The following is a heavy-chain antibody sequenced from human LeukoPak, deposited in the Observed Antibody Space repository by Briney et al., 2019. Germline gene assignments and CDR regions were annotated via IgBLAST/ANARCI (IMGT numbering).Heavy chain of an antibody. CDR2: TSSSDAGT. CDR3: AKARNYYDSSGSKAEY. V-gene: IGHV3-23*01. CDR1: GFTLSTYA. J-gene: IGHJ4*02. D-gene: IGHD3-22*01. Sequence: GGSLRLSCAASGFTLSTYAMSWVRQTPGKGLEWVAATSSSDAGTYHADSVRGRFTISRDNSKNTLYLQMVSLRAEDTAVYYCAKARNYYDSSGSKAEYWGQGTRVIVSS.